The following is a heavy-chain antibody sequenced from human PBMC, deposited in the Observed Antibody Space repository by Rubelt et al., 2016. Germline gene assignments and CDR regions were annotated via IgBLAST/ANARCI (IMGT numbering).Heavy chain of an antibody. Sequence: GESLRLSCAASGFPFSTYAMSWVRQAPGKGLEWVSGISGSGGDTFYADSVKGRFTISRDNSKNTLYLQMNSLRAEDTAVYYCARAGYSYGDYYYYGMDVWGQGTTVTVSS. J-gene: IGHJ6*02. CDR3: ARAGYSYGDYYYYGMDV. D-gene: IGHD5-18*01. V-gene: IGHV3-23*01. CDR2: ISGSGGDT. CDR1: GFPFSTYA.